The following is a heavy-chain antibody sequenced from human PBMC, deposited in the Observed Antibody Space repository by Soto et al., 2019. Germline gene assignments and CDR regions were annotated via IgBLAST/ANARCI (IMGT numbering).Heavy chain of an antibody. Sequence: QVQLVQSGAEVKTPGASVKVSCRASGYSFRTHGISWVRQAPGHGLEWLGWISTYDDKTNFPQKFQGRITMTTDTSTSTAYMELRSLRSYVTAVYFCARDLGYCNSSGCFRNWFDPWGQGALVTVSS. V-gene: IGHV1-18*01. CDR1: GYSFRTHG. D-gene: IGHD2-15*01. CDR2: ISTYDDKT. CDR3: ARDLGYCNSSGCFRNWFDP. J-gene: IGHJ5*02.